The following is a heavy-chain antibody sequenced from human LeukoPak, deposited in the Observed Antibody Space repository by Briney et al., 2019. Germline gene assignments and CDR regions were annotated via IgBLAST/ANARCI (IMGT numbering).Heavy chain of an antibody. V-gene: IGHV3-30*18. CDR3: ANNPYYYDSSGTNSDY. CDR1: GFTFSSYG. CDR2: ISYDGSNK. J-gene: IGHJ4*02. D-gene: IGHD3-22*01. Sequence: PGGSLRLSCAASGFTFSSYGMHWVRQAPGKGLEWVAVISYDGSNKYYADSVKGRFTISRDNSKSTLYLQMNSLRAEDTAVYYCANNPYYYDSSGTNSDYWGQGTLVTVSS.